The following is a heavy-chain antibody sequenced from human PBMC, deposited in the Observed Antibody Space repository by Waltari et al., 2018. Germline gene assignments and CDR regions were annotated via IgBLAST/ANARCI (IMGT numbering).Heavy chain of an antibody. J-gene: IGHJ5*02. V-gene: IGHV1-69*08. D-gene: IGHD1-7*01. Sequence: QVQLVQSGAEVKKPGSSVKVSCKASGGTFSSYAISWVRQAPGQGLEWMGRITPICGTANYAQQFQGRVTITANKSTCTAYMVLSSLRSKDTALYYCATDPGTTGMRFDPWGQGTLVTVSS. CDR3: ATDPGTTGMRFDP. CDR2: ITPICGTA. CDR1: GGTFSSYA.